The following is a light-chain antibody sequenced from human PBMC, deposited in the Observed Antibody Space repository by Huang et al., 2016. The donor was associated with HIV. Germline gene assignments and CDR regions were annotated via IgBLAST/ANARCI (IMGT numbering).Light chain of an antibody. CDR2: GAS. V-gene: IGKV3-15*01. J-gene: IGKJ2*01. CDR1: QSVSSN. Sequence: EIVMTQSPATLSVSPGESATLAGRASQSVSSNLAWYQQKPGQAPRLIIYGASTRATGIPARFIGSGSGTEFTLTISSLQSEDFAVYYCQQYNNWPPYTFGQGTKLEIK. CDR3: QQYNNWPPYT.